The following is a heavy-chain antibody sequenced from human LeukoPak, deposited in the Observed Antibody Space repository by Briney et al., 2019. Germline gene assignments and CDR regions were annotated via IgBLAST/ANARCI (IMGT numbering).Heavy chain of an antibody. V-gene: IGHV3-11*01. D-gene: IGHD6-13*01. CDR3: ARDGAAAPGTFDY. Sequence: WGSLRLSGAASGFTFSDYYMGWLRKAQGQGLEWLSYISTTGSVIYYADSVKGRFTMSRDNAKNSVHLQLNSLTVEDTAVYYCARDGAAAPGTFDYWGQGTLVTVSS. CDR2: ISTTGSVI. J-gene: IGHJ4*02. CDR1: GFTFSDYY.